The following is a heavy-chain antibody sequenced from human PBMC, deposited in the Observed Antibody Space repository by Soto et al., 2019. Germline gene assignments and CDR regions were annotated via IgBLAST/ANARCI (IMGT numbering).Heavy chain of an antibody. J-gene: IGHJ4*02. Sequence: GASVKVSCKASGGTFSSYAISWVRQAPGQGLEWMGGIIPIFGTANYAQKFQGRVTITADESTSTAYMELTSVTAADTAVYYCARGLSTHIAVAGMGYFDSWGQGTLVTVSS. CDR1: GGTFSSYA. CDR3: ARGLSTHIAVAGMGYFDS. CDR2: IIPIFGTA. V-gene: IGHV1-69*13. D-gene: IGHD6-19*01.